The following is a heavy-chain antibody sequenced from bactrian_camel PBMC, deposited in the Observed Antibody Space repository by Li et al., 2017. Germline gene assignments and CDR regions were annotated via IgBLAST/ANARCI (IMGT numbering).Heavy chain of an antibody. J-gene: IGHJ4*01. CDR1: GFTTFGSYA. CDR3: GKGRLND. CDR2: IDYSDRT. V-gene: IGHV3S40*01. Sequence: VQLVESGGGLVQPGGSLRLSCAASGFTTFGSYAMSWVRQAPEKGLEWVATIDYSDRTTYSDSVKGRFTISRDNAKNTAYLQLNNLKTEDTAMYYCGKGRLNDLGQGTQVTVS.